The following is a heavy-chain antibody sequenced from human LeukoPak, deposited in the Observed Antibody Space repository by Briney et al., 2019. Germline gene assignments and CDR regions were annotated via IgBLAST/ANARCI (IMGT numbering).Heavy chain of an antibody. CDR3: ARNGYSSGWYSCFDY. Sequence: ASVKVSCKASGGTFSSYAISWVRQAPGQGLEWMGRIIPILGTANYAQKFQGRVTITTDESTSTAYMELSSLRSEDTAVYYCARNGYSSGWYSCFDYWGQGTLVTVSS. CDR2: IIPILGTA. V-gene: IGHV1-69*05. CDR1: GGTFSSYA. D-gene: IGHD6-19*01. J-gene: IGHJ4*02.